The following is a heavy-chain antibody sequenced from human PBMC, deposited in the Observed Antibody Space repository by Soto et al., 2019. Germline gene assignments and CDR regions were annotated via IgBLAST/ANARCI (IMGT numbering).Heavy chain of an antibody. J-gene: IGHJ5*02. Sequence: ASVKVSCKASGYTFTSYGISWVRQAPGQGLEWMGWISAYNGNTNYAQKLQGRVTMTTDTSTSTAYMELRSLRSDDTAVYYCAAGGYCSGGRCYLSDALFDPWGQGTLVTVSS. CDR1: GYTFTSYG. D-gene: IGHD2-15*01. CDR2: ISAYNGNT. CDR3: AAGGYCSGGRCYLSDALFDP. V-gene: IGHV1-18*01.